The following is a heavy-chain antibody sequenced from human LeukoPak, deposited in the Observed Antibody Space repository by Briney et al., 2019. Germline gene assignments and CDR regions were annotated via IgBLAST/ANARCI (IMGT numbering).Heavy chain of an antibody. CDR1: GFPFSSYG. V-gene: IGHV3-30*02. CDR2: IRYDGSNK. Sequence: GGSLRLSCAASGFPFSSYGMHWVRQAPGKGLEWVAFIRYDGSNKYYADSVKGRFTISRDNSKNTLYLQMNSLRAEDTAVYYCAKDEGGHYDFWSGYKTFCDYWGQGTLVTVSS. J-gene: IGHJ4*02. CDR3: AKDEGGHYDFWSGYKTFCDY. D-gene: IGHD3-3*01.